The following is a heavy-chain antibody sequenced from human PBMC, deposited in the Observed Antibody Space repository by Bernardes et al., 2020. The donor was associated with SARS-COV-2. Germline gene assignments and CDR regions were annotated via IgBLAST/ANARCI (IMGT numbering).Heavy chain of an antibody. CDR1: GFTFTSSA. CDR3: AAVTTLRYFDWLDYYGMDV. J-gene: IGHJ6*02. CDR2: IVVGSGNT. V-gene: IGHV1-58*02. Sequence: SVKVSCKASGFTFTSSAMQWVRQARGQRLEWIGWIVVGSGNTNYAQKFQERVTITRDMSTSTAYMELSSLRSEDTAVYYCAAVTTLRYFDWLDYYGMDVWGQGTTVTVSS. D-gene: IGHD3-9*01.